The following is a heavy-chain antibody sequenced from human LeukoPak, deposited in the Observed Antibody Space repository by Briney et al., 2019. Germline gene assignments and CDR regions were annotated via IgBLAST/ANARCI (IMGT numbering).Heavy chain of an antibody. CDR1: GGSISSGTYY. J-gene: IGHJ4*02. CDR2: IYYSGST. V-gene: IGHV4-39*01. CDR3: ARHDLGEYSSVWSYFDY. D-gene: IGHD6-19*01. Sequence: SETLSLTCIVSGGSISSGTYYWGWIRQPPGKGLEWIGSIYYSGSTYYNPSLKSRVTISVDTSKNQFSLKLSSVTAADTAVYCCARHDLGEYSSVWSYFDYWGQGTLVTVSS.